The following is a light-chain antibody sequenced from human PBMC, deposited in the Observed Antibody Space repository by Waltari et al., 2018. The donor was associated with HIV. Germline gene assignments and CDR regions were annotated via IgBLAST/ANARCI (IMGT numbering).Light chain of an antibody. CDR2: SND. V-gene: IGLV1-44*01. Sequence: QSVLPQPPSASGTPGQRVPISCSGTNSNIGSNTVKWYQQVPGSAPKGVMYSNDHRPSGVPDRFSGSKSGTSASLAISGVQSGDEADYYCASWDDSLKAYIFGTGTKVTVL. CDR1: NSNIGSNT. J-gene: IGLJ1*01. CDR3: ASWDDSLKAYI.